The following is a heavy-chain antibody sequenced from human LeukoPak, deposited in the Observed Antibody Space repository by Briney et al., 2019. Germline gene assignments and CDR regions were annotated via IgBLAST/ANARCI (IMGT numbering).Heavy chain of an antibody. J-gene: IGHJ5*02. CDR2: IYNSGST. CDR3: ARQPSLSYCSGGTCWFDP. D-gene: IGHD2-15*01. Sequence: SETLSLTCTVSGGSISSSSYYWGWIRQPPGKGLEWIGSIYNSGSTYYNPSLKSRVTISVDTSKNQFSLKLSSVTAADTAVYYCARQPSLSYCSGGTCWFDPWGQGTLVTVSS. V-gene: IGHV4-39*01. CDR1: GGSISSSSYY.